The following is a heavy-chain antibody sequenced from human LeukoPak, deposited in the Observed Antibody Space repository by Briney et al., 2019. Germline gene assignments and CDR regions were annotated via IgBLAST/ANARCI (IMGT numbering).Heavy chain of an antibody. CDR1: GGSISSGDYY. J-gene: IGHJ4*02. V-gene: IGHV4-30-4*08. D-gene: IGHD1-1*01. CDR2: IYYSGST. Sequence: PSQTLSLTCTVSGGSISSGDYYWSWIRQPPGKGLEWIGYIYYSGSTYYNPSLKSRVTISVDTSKNQFSLKLSSVTAADTAVYYCARGGTQRWAHFDAWGQGTPATDSS. CDR3: ARGGTQRWAHFDA.